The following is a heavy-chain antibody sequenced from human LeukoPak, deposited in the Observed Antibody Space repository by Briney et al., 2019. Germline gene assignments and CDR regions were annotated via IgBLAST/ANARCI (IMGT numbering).Heavy chain of an antibody. CDR2: IIPIFGTA. D-gene: IGHD2-2*01. V-gene: IGHV1-69*13. J-gene: IGHJ5*02. Sequence: SAKVSCKASGGTFISYAISWVRQAPGQGLEWMGGIIPIFGTANYAQKFQGRVTITADESTSTAYMELSSLRSEDTAVYYCARGVGVVPAAFSNTVKNWFDPWGQGTLVTVSS. CDR1: GGTFISYA. CDR3: ARGVGVVPAAFSNTVKNWFDP.